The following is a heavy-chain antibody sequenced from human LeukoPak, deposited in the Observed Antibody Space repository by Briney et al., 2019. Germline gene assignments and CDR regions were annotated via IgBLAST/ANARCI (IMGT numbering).Heavy chain of an antibody. CDR1: VGSISSGGYY. V-gene: IGHV4-31*03. CDR3: ASRSGYYYVDAFDI. CDR2: IYYSGST. Sequence: SETLSLTCTVSVGSISSGGYYWIWIRQHPGKGLEWIGYIYYSGSTYYNPSLKSRVTTSVDTSKNQFSLKLSSVTAADTAVYYCASRSGYYYVDAFDIWGQGTMVTVSS. D-gene: IGHD3-22*01. J-gene: IGHJ3*02.